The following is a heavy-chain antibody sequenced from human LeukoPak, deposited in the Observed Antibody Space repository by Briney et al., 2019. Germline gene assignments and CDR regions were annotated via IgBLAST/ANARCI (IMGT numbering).Heavy chain of an antibody. CDR1: GGSISSYY. V-gene: IGHV4-59*08. CDR2: IYYSGST. J-gene: IGHJ5*02. CDR3: AQRQGPMSGTYDYFDP. Sequence: PSETLSLTCTVSGGSISSYYWSWIRQPPGKGLEWIGYIYYSGSTNYNPSLKSRVTISVDTSKNQFSLKLSSVTAADTAIYYCAQRQGPMSGTYDYFDPWGQGALVTVSS. D-gene: IGHD1-26*01.